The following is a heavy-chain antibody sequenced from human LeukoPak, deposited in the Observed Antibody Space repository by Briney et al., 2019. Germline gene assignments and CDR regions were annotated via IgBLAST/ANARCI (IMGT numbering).Heavy chain of an antibody. J-gene: IGHJ1*01. V-gene: IGHV3-7*01. CDR3: ARESVTMVRGALISAGYFQH. CDR1: GFTFSTFT. D-gene: IGHD3-10*01. Sequence: PGGSLRLSCVVSGFTFSTFTMNWVRQAPGKGLEWVANIKQDGSEKYYVDSVKGRFTISRDNAKNSLYLQMNSLRAEDTAVYYCARESVTMVRGALISAGYFQHWAQGTLVTVSS. CDR2: IKQDGSEK.